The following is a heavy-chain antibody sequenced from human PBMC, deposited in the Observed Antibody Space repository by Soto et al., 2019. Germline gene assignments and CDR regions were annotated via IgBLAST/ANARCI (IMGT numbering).Heavy chain of an antibody. D-gene: IGHD5-12*01. V-gene: IGHV4-4*02. Sequence: SETLSLTCAVSGGSISSSNWWSWVRQPPGKGLEWIGEIYHSGSTNYNPSLKSRVTISVDKSKNQFSLKLSAVTAADTAVYYCARERDHHYDYDYYYYGMDVWGQGTTVTVSS. CDR3: ARERDHHYDYDYYYYGMDV. CDR2: IYHSGST. J-gene: IGHJ6*02. CDR1: GGSISSSNW.